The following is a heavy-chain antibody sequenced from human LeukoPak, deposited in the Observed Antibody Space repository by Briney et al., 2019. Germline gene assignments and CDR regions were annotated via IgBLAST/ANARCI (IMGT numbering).Heavy chain of an antibody. CDR1: GFTFSSYW. Sequence: PGGSLRLSCAASGFTFSSYWMSWVRQASGKGLEWVANIKQDGSEKYYVDSVKGRFTISRDNAKNSLYLQMNSLRAEDTAVYYCARGFRPYYYSYMDVWGKGTTVTISS. J-gene: IGHJ6*03. CDR2: IKQDGSEK. V-gene: IGHV3-7*01. D-gene: IGHD2-21*01. CDR3: ARGFRPYYYSYMDV.